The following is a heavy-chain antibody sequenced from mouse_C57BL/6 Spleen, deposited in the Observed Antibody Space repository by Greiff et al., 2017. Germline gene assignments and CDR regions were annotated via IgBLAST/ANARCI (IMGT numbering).Heavy chain of an antibody. CDR2: INPNNGGT. CDR1: GYTFTDYN. Sequence: EVKVVESGPELVKPGASVKMSCKASGYTFTDYNMHWVKQSHGKSLEWIGYINPNNGGTSYNQKFKGKATLTVNKSSSTAYMELRSLTSEDSAVYYCARWGGSGYAMDYWGQGTSVTVSS. CDR3: ARWGGSGYAMDY. D-gene: IGHD3-2*02. V-gene: IGHV1-22*01. J-gene: IGHJ4*01.